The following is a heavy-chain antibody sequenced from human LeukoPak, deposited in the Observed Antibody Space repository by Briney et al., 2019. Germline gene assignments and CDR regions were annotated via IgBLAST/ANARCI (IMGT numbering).Heavy chain of an antibody. V-gene: IGHV3-74*01. CDR3: ARGGFIVGANQYFQW. D-gene: IGHD3-16*02. Sequence: GGSLRLFCVASGFIFDRHWMHWVRQAPGKGLVWVSRIDTDGSDRGYAEPVKGRFTISRENTKNTLYLQMDRLRVEDTAVYYCARGGFIVGANQYFQWWGQGTRVIVSS. J-gene: IGHJ4*02. CDR1: GFIFDRHW. CDR2: IDTDGSDR.